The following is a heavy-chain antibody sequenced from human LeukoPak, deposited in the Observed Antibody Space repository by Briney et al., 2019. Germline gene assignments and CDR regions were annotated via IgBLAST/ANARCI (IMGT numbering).Heavy chain of an antibody. V-gene: IGHV3-23*01. Sequence: GGSLRLSCAASGFAFSSYAMTWVRQAPGKGLEWVSVISGRGDGTHYADSVKGRFSISRDNSKNTLYLQMNSLRAEDTAVYYCAKISDYGDYVAYWGQGTLVTVSS. CDR2: ISGRGDGT. J-gene: IGHJ4*02. CDR1: GFAFSSYA. D-gene: IGHD4-17*01. CDR3: AKISDYGDYVAY.